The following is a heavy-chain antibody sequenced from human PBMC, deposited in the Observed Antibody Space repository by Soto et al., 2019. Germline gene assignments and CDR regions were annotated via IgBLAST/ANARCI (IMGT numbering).Heavy chain of an antibody. D-gene: IGHD2-15*01. Sequence: GGSLRLSCAASGFTFSSYSMNWVRQAPGKVLEWGSSISSSSSYIYYADSVKGRVTISRDNAKNSLYLQMNSLRAEDTAVYYCARDKSCSGGSCYSSWFDPWGQGTLVTVSS. J-gene: IGHJ5*02. V-gene: IGHV3-21*01. CDR3: ARDKSCSGGSCYSSWFDP. CDR1: GFTFSSYS. CDR2: ISSSSSYI.